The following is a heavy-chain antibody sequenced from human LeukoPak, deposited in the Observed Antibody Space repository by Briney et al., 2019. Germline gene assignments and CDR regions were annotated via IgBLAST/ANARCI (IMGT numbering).Heavy chain of an antibody. V-gene: IGHV3-21*01. D-gene: IGHD5-24*01. CDR1: GFIFSTYS. CDR3: AKEYNGYNGVFGY. J-gene: IGHJ4*02. CDR2: ITDGGSYI. Sequence: GGSLRLSCAASGFIFSTYSMDWVRQAPGKGLEWVSSITDGGSYIYYADSVKGRFTISRDNAKNSLYLQMNSLRAEDTAVYYCAKEYNGYNGVFGYWGQGTLVTVSS.